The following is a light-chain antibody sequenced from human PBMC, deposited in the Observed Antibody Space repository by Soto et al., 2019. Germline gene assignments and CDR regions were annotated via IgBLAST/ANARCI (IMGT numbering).Light chain of an antibody. Sequence: DIVMTQSPDSLAVSLGERATINCKSGQSVLYSSNNKNYLCWYQQKPGQPPKLLIYWASTRESGVPDRFSGSGSGTDFTLTISSLQAEDVAVYYCQQYYNTPWTFGQGTKVEIK. CDR2: WAS. CDR1: QSVLYSSNNKNY. V-gene: IGKV4-1*01. CDR3: QQYYNTPWT. J-gene: IGKJ1*01.